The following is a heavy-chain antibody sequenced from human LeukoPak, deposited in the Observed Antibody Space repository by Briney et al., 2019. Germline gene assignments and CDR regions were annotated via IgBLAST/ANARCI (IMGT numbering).Heavy chain of an antibody. CDR1: GGSISSYY. D-gene: IGHD1-26*01. V-gene: IGHV4-4*07. CDR3: ARGGPYSGSYYPFDY. J-gene: IGHJ4*02. CDR2: IYTSGST. Sequence: PSETLSLTCSVSGGSISSYYWSWIRQPAGKGLEWIGRIYTSGSTNYNPSLKSRVTVSVDTSKNQFSLKLSSVTAADTALYYCARGGPYSGSYYPFDYWGQGILVTVSS.